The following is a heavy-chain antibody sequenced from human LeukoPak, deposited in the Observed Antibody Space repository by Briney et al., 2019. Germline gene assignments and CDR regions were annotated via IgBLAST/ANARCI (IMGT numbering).Heavy chain of an antibody. D-gene: IGHD4-17*01. V-gene: IGHV3-7*04. J-gene: IGHJ4*02. CDR2: IKQDGSGK. Sequence: GGSLRLSCAASGFTFSSYWMSWVRQAPGKGLEWVANIKQDGSGKYYVDSVKGRFTISRDNAKNSLYLQMNSLRAEDTAVYYCARGDYESLFDYWGQGTLVTVSS. CDR3: ARGDYESLFDY. CDR1: GFTFSSYW.